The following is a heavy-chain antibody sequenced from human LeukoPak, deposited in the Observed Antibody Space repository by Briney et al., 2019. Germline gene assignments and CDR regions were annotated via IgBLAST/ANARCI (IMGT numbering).Heavy chain of an antibody. V-gene: IGHV4-61*01. D-gene: IGHD1-26*01. CDR1: GGSISSSSYY. J-gene: IGHJ4*02. CDR3: ARAGAPAQIDY. Sequence: SETLSLTCTVSGGSISSSSYYWSWIRQPPGKGLEWIGYIYYSGSTNYNPSLKSRVTISVDTSKNQFSLKLSSVTAADTAVYYCARAGAPAQIDYWGQGTLVTVSS. CDR2: IYYSGST.